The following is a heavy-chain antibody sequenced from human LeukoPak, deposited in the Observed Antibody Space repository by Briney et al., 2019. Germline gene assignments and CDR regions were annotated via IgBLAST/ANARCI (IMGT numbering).Heavy chain of an antibody. Sequence: GGSLRLSCAASGFTFSSYEMNWVRQAPGKGLEWVSYISSSGTTIYYADSVKGRFTISRDNAKNSLYLQMNRLGVEDTAVYYCAREPRLDYWGQGTLVIVSS. D-gene: IGHD3-22*01. CDR3: AREPRLDY. J-gene: IGHJ4*02. CDR1: GFTFSSYE. CDR2: ISSSGTTI. V-gene: IGHV3-48*03.